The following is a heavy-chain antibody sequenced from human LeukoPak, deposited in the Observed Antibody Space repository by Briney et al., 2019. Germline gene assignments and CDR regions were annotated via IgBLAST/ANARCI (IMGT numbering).Heavy chain of an antibody. D-gene: IGHD1-7*01. Sequence: GRSLRLSCAASGFTFSSYGMHWVRQAPGKGLEWVSAISGSGGSTYYADSVKGRFTISRDNSKNTLYLQMNSLRAEDTAVYYCAKVSLELRGVFDYWGQGTLVTVSS. CDR2: ISGSGGST. V-gene: IGHV3-23*01. CDR3: AKVSLELRGVFDY. CDR1: GFTFSSYG. J-gene: IGHJ4*02.